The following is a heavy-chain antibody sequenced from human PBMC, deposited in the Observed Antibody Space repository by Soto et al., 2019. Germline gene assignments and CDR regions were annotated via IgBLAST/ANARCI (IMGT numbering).Heavy chain of an antibody. J-gene: IGHJ5*02. Sequence: GESLKISCTGFGYTFTTFWISWVRQMPGRGLEWMGRIDPRDSYTTYSPSFQGHGTISVDKSIRTAYLQWGSLKASDTAMYYCARLYRTSSPCDSWFDPWGQVTLVTVSS. CDR1: GYTFTTFW. CDR3: ARLYRTSSPCDSWFDP. D-gene: IGHD2-8*01. V-gene: IGHV5-10-1*01. CDR2: IDPRDSYT.